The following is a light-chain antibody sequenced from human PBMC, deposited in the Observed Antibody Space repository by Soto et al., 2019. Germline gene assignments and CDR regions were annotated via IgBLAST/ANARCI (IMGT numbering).Light chain of an antibody. CDR2: GAS. CDR1: QSVSSN. V-gene: IGKV3-15*01. J-gene: IGKJ3*01. Sequence: EIVMTQSPATLSVSPGERATLSCRASQSVSSNLAWYQQKPGQAPRLLMYGASTRATGIPARFSGSGSGTEFTLTISSLQSEDFAVYYGQQYNNWPPVTFGPGTKVDIK. CDR3: QQYNNWPPVT.